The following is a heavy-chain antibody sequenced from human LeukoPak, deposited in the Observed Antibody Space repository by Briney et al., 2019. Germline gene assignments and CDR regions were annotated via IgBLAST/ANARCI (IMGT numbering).Heavy chain of an antibody. V-gene: IGHV4-59*01. J-gene: IGHJ4*02. CDR1: GFTFSDYY. CDR2: IYYSGST. Sequence: LRLSCAAPGFTFSDYYMSWIRQPPGKGLEWIGYIYYSGSTNYNPSLKSRVTISVDTSKNQFSLKLSSVTAADTAVYYCARSEGRDGYNFDYWGQGTLVTVSS. D-gene: IGHD5-24*01. CDR3: ARSEGRDGYNFDY.